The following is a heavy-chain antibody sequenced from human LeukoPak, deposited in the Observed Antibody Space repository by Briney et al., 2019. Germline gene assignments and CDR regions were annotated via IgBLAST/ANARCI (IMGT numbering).Heavy chain of an antibody. V-gene: IGHV1-46*03. CDR2: INPSGGST. Sequence: ASVKVSCKASGYTFTSYYMHWVRQAPGQGLEWMGIINPSGGSTSYAQKFQGRVTMTRDTSTSTVYMELSSLRSEDTAVYYCAREGGYGGTRSYDAFDIWGQGTMVTVSS. CDR1: GYTFTSYY. D-gene: IGHD4-23*01. CDR3: AREGGYGGTRSYDAFDI. J-gene: IGHJ3*02.